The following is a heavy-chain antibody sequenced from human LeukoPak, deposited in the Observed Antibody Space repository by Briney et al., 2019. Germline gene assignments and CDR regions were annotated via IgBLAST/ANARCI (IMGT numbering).Heavy chain of an antibody. D-gene: IGHD1-1*01. CDR1: GFTFSTFG. CDR3: ARGTDSYYFDY. V-gene: IGHV3-33*01. Sequence: GRSLRLSCSSSGFTFSTFGMHWVRQAPGEGLEWVAFIWSDGSYKYYADSVKGRFTISRDNSQNTLYLQMNSLRAGDTAVYYCARGTDSYYFDYWGQGTLVTVSS. CDR2: IWSDGSYK. J-gene: IGHJ4*02.